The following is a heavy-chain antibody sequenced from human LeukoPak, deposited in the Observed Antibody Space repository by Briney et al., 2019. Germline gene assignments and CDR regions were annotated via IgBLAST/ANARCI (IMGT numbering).Heavy chain of an antibody. V-gene: IGHV3-7*01. CDR1: GMNNYW. D-gene: IGHD3-16*01. CDR2: INKDGSEK. Sequence: GESLRLSCIGSGMNNYWMTWVRQAPGKGLESVANINKDGSEKYYLDSVKGRITISRDNIKNSVFLQINSLRAEDTSIYYCATDLNWVSHWGQGTLVTVSS. J-gene: IGHJ4*02. CDR3: ATDLNWVSH.